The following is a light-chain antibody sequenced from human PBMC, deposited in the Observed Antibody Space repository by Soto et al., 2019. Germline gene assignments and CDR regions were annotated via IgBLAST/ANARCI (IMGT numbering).Light chain of an antibody. CDR2: YDD. CDR1: RSNIGTNA. J-gene: IGLJ2*01. Sequence: QLVLTQPHSVSDAHRKRVTISCSESRSNIGTNAGNWYEQLPGKAPKLLIYYDDLLPSGVSDRFSGSKYCSSVCLAISGLKSEDVADYSCAALNESLNGVVFGGWTKLT. V-gene: IGLV1-36*01. CDR3: AALNESLNGVV.